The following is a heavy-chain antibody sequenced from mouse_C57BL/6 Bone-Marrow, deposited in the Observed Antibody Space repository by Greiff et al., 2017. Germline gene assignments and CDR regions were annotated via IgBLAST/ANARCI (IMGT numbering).Heavy chain of an antibody. D-gene: IGHD2-10*01. CDR1: GIDFSRYW. CDR3: ARLCLLPYFDY. CDR2: INPDSRTI. Sequence: EVKLQESGGGLVQPGGSLKLSCAASGIDFSRYWMSWVRRAPGKGLEWIGEINPDSRTINYAPSLKDKFIISRANAKNTLYLQMSQVRSEDTALYYCARLCLLPYFDYWGQGTTLTVSS. V-gene: IGHV4-1*01. J-gene: IGHJ2*01.